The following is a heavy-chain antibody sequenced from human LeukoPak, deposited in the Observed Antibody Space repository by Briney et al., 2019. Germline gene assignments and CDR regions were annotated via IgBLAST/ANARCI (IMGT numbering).Heavy chain of an antibody. V-gene: IGHV3-48*03. J-gene: IGHJ4*02. D-gene: IGHD6-6*01. Sequence: GGSLRLSCAASGFTFSSYEMNWVRQAPGKWREWVSYISSSGSNIYYADSVKGRFTISRDNAKNSLFLQMNSLRAEDTAVYYCARLYSSSSGRALDYWGQGTLVTVSS. CDR1: GFTFSSYE. CDR2: ISSSGSNI. CDR3: ARLYSSSSGRALDY.